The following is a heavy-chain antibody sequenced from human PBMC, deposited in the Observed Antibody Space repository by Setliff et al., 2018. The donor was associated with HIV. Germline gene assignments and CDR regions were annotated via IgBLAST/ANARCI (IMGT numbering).Heavy chain of an antibody. D-gene: IGHD3-22*01. CDR3: ARLGDYDSSGYSWFDY. CDR1: SGSVNNYW. V-gene: IGHV4-59*02. Sequence: SETLSLTCNVSSGSVNNYWWTWIRQPPGKGLEWIGYIYYSGSTYYNPSLKSRVTISVDTSKNQFSLMLSSVTAADTAVYYCARLGDYDSSGYSWFDYWGQGTQVTAPQ. CDR2: IYYSGST. J-gene: IGHJ4*02.